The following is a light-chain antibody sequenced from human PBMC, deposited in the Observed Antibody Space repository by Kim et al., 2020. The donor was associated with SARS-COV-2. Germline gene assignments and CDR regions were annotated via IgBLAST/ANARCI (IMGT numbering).Light chain of an antibody. V-gene: IGLV2-14*04. Sequence: GQSITISCTGNSSDVGDYNFVSWYQQYPRKAPQLVIYAVSQRPSGVSNRFSGSKSGNTASLTISGLQAEDEADYYCTSYTSTITRVFGGGTQLTVL. CDR2: AVS. CDR3: TSYTSTITRV. CDR1: SSDVGDYNF. J-gene: IGLJ3*02.